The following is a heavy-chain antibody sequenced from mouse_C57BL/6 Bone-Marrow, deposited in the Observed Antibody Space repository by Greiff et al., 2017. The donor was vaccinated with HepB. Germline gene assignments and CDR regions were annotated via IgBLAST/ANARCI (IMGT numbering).Heavy chain of an antibody. CDR3: ARLEGKDYAMDY. D-gene: IGHD1-3*01. J-gene: IGHJ4*01. CDR1: GYAFTNYL. CDR2: INPGSGGT. Sequence: QVQLQQSGAELVRPGPSVKVSCKASGYAFTNYLIEWVKQRPGQGLEWIGVINPGSGGTNYNEKFKGKATLTADKSSSTAYMQLSSLTSEDSAVYFCARLEGKDYAMDYWGQGTSVTVSS. V-gene: IGHV1-54*01.